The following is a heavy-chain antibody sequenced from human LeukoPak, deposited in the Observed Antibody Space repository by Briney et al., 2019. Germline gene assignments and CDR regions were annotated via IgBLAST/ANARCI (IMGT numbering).Heavy chain of an antibody. J-gene: IGHJ3*02. CDR3: ATKVRGGFDI. CDR1: GGSISSHY. CDR2: IYKSGSI. V-gene: IGHV4-59*11. Sequence: PSETLSLTCTVSGGSISSHYCNWIRQSPGKGLEWIGYIYKSGSINYNPSLKSRVTISVDTSKNQFSLKLSSVTAADTAIYYCATKVRGGFDIWGQGTMVTVSS. D-gene: IGHD2-15*01.